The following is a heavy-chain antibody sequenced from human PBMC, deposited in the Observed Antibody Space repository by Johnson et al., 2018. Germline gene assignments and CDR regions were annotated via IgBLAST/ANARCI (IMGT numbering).Heavy chain of an antibody. J-gene: IGHJ1*01. Sequence: VQPVESGGGLVQPGGSXRLSCAASGFTFSSYAMSWVRQAPGKGLEWVSAISGSGGSTYYAASVTGRFTISRDNAKNSLYLQMNSLRAEDTAVYYCARSQSAYYGDYVGAEYFQHWGQGTLVTVSS. CDR3: ARSQSAYYGDYVGAEYFQH. CDR2: ISGSGGST. D-gene: IGHD4-17*01. CDR1: GFTFSSYA. V-gene: IGHV3-23*04.